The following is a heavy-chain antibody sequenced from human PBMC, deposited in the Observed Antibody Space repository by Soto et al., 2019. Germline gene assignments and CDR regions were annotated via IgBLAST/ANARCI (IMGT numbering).Heavy chain of an antibody. J-gene: IGHJ6*02. CDR2: IYHSGST. CDR3: ARETRTWVAANRVYYGMEV. Sequence: ASETLSLTCAVSGGSISSSNWWSWVRQPPGKGLEWIGEIYHSGSTNYNPSLKSRVTISVDKSKNQFSLKLSSVTAADTAVYYCARETRTWVAANRVYYGMEVWGQGTTVTVSS. D-gene: IGHD2-15*01. V-gene: IGHV4-4*02. CDR1: GGSISSSNW.